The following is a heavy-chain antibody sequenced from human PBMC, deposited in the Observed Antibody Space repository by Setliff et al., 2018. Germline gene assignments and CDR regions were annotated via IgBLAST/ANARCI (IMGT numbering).Heavy chain of an antibody. D-gene: IGHD2-21*01. CDR3: ARDPYGGSWFDS. CDR2: VYPSGST. Sequence: PSETLSLTCTVSGGSIDGYYWAWIRQPAGEALEWIGRVYPSGSTNYNPSLERRVTMSIDASRNQFSLLLRSVTAADTAVYYCARDPYGGSWFDSWGQGTLVTVSS. CDR1: GGSIDGYY. V-gene: IGHV4-4*07. J-gene: IGHJ5*01.